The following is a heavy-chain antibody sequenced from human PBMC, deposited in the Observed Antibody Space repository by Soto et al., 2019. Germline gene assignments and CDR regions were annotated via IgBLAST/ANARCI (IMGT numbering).Heavy chain of an antibody. V-gene: IGHV3-20*01. J-gene: IGHJ4*02. Sequence: EVQLVESGGGVGRPGGSLRLSCAASGFTFDDYGMSWVGQAPGKGLERVSGINWNGGSTGYADSVKGRFNISRDTAKNSLDLQMTSLRAEDTALYHCARSLPPGPFDYLGQGTLVTFSS. CDR3: ARSLPPGPFDY. CDR2: INWNGGST. CDR1: GFTFDDYG.